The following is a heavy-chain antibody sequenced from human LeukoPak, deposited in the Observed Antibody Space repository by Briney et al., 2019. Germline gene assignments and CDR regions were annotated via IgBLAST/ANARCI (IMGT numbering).Heavy chain of an antibody. CDR3: ARAYDILTGYYRNVVAAMGY. V-gene: IGHV1-18*01. J-gene: IGHJ4*02. CDR2: ISAYNGNT. D-gene: IGHD3-9*01. CDR1: GYTFTSYG. Sequence: ASVKVSCKASGYTFTSYGISWVRQAPGQGLEWMGWISAYNGNTNYAQKLQGRVTMTTDTSTSTAYMELRSLRSDDTAVYYCARAYDILTGYYRNVVAAMGYWGQGTLVTVSS.